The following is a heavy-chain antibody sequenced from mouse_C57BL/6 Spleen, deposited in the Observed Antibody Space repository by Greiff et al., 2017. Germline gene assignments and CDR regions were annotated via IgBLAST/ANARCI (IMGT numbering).Heavy chain of an antibody. J-gene: IGHJ2*01. CDR3: ARAYDGSKYFDY. CDR1: GFSLTSYA. D-gene: IGHD2-3*01. V-gene: IGHV2-9-1*01. CDR2: LWTGGGT. Sequence: VQLQESGPGLVAPSQSLSITCTVSGFSLTSYAISWVRQPPGKGLEWLGVLWTGGGTIYNSALKSRLGISKDNSKSQVFLKMNSLQTDDTARDYCARAYDGSKYFDYWGQGTTLTVSS.